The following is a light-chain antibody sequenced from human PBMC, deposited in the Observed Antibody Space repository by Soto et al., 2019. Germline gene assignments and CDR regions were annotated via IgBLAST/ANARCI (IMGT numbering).Light chain of an antibody. CDR1: QSLSVSY. Sequence: EIVLTQSPGTLSLSPGDRATLSCRASQSLSVSYMAWYQQRPGQAPRLLIYGTSTRAAGVPDRFSGSGSGTDFTLAISRLEPGDFAVYYCHQFGDSPQTFGQGTTVEI. J-gene: IGKJ1*01. CDR3: HQFGDSPQT. V-gene: IGKV3-20*01. CDR2: GTS.